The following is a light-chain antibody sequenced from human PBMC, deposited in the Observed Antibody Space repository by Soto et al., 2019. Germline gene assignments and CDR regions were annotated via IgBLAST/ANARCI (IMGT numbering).Light chain of an antibody. CDR2: AAF. Sequence: DIQMTQSPSPLSASVGDRVSITCRASQSISNYLNWYQQKPGKAPKLLIYAAFSLQSGVPSRFSGSGSGTDFTLTINSLQPEDFATYYCQQSYSTLYTFGQGTKLEI. CDR3: QQSYSTLYT. J-gene: IGKJ2*01. CDR1: QSISNY. V-gene: IGKV1-39*01.